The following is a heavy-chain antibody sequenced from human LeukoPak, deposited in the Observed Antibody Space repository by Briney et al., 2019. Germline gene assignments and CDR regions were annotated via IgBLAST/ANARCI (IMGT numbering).Heavy chain of an antibody. V-gene: IGHV4-59*04. CDR3: AKSGGYGLIDY. Sequence: GSLRLSCAASGFTFSSYSMNWIRQPPGKGLEWIGNIYDSGSTYYNASLQSRVTISIDTSKNQFSLRLSSVTAADTAMYYCAKSGGYGLIDYWGQGTLVTVSS. CDR2: IYDSGST. J-gene: IGHJ4*02. CDR1: GFTFSSYS. D-gene: IGHD1-26*01.